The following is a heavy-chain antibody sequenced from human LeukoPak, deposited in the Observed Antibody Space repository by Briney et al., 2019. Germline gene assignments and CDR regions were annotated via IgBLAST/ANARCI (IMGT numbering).Heavy chain of an antibody. CDR1: GFTFSSYG. J-gene: IGHJ5*02. CDR3: AKGPVDTAMASRNWFDP. D-gene: IGHD5-18*01. CDR2: ISYDGSNK. V-gene: IGHV3-30*18. Sequence: GSLRLSCAASGFTFSSYGMHWVRQAPGKGLEWVAVISYDGSNKYYADSVKGRFTISRDNSKNTLYLQMNSLRAEDTAVYYCAKGPVDTAMASRNWFDPWGQGTLVTVSS.